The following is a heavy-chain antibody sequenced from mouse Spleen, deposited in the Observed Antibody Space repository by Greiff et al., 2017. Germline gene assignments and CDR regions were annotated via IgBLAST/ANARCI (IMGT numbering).Heavy chain of an antibody. CDR3: ASGGLRRGRAMDY. CDR2: IDPSDSYT. Sequence: VKLMESGAELVMPGASVKLSCKASGYTFTSYWMHWVKQRPGQGLEWIGEIDPSDSYTNYNQKFKGKATLTVDKSSSTAYMQLSSLTSEDSAVYYCASGGLRRGRAMDYWGQGTSVTVSS. V-gene: IGHV1-69*01. CDR1: GYTFTSYW. J-gene: IGHJ4*01. D-gene: IGHD2-4*01.